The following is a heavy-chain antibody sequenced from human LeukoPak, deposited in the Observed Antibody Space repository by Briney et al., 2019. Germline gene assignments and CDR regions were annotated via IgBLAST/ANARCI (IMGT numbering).Heavy chain of an antibody. J-gene: IGHJ5*02. CDR1: GGTFSSYA. CDR3: ARGGWELLLRPNWFDP. V-gene: IGHV1-69*13. D-gene: IGHD1-26*01. Sequence: SVKVSCKASGGTFSSYAISWVRQAPGQGLEWKGGIIPIFGTANYAQKFQGRVTITADESTSTAYMELSSLRSEDTAVYYCARGGWELLLRPNWFDPWGQGTLVTVSS. CDR2: IIPIFGTA.